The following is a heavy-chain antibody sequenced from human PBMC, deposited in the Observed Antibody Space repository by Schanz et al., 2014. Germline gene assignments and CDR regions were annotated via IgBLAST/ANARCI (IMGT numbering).Heavy chain of an antibody. Sequence: EARLVESGGGLVEPGGSLRLSCSGSGFTFSEVYMSWVRQAPGKGLEWVGRIENNANGATTDYAAPVKGRFTVSRDDSKNTLHLQMNSLKTEDTAVYYCSTDLTAVDYDAIGLWGQGTMVTVSS. CDR3: STDLTAVDYDAIGL. CDR2: IENNANGATT. CDR1: GFTFSEVY. D-gene: IGHD4-17*01. V-gene: IGHV3-15*04. J-gene: IGHJ3*01.